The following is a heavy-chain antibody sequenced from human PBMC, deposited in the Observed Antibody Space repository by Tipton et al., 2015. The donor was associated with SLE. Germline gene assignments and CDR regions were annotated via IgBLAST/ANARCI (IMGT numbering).Heavy chain of an antibody. J-gene: IGHJ4*02. CDR1: GGSITNYY. CDR3: AKDYNHDNADYN. D-gene: IGHD4-17*01. V-gene: IGHV4-59*12. Sequence: TLSLTCTVSGGSITNYYWGWIRQSPAQGLEWIGTIHYAGGTNSNPSLKSRVTISVDKSKNQFSLKLSSVTVADTAVYYCAKDYNHDNADYNWGQGTLVIVSS. CDR2: IHYAGGT.